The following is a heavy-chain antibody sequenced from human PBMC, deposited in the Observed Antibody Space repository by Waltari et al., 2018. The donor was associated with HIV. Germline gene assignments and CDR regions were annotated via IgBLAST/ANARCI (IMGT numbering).Heavy chain of an antibody. V-gene: IGHV1-3*01. D-gene: IGHD1-26*01. J-gene: IGHJ4*02. CDR3: ARDRIVGDSRPFDY. CDR1: GYTFTSYA. CDR2: INAGNGNT. Sequence: QVQLVQSGAEVKKPGASVKVSCKASGYTFTSYAMHWVRQAPGQRLEWMGWINAGNGNTKYSQKFQGRVTITRDTSASTAYMELSSLRSEDTAVYYCARDRIVGDSRPFDYWGQGTLVTVSS.